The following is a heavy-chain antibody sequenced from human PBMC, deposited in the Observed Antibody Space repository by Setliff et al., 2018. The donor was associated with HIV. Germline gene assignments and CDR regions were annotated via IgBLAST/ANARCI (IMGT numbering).Heavy chain of an antibody. V-gene: IGHV3-7*03. CDR3: ASSRPPDDSSGYLDH. Sequence: VGSLRLSCAASGFTFSNSWMTWVRQAPGKGLEWVANIKKEGSDKFYVDSVKGRFAITRDNAKNSLNLEMNSLRAEDTAIYYCASSRPPDDSSGYLDHWGQGTLVTVSS. J-gene: IGHJ4*01. D-gene: IGHD3-22*01. CDR2: IKKEGSDK. CDR1: GFTFSNSW.